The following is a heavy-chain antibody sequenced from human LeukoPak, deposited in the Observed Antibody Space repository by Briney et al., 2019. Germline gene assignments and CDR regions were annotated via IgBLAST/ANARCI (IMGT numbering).Heavy chain of an antibody. D-gene: IGHD3-3*01. V-gene: IGHV4-39*01. CDR2: IYYSGNT. Sequence: PSETLSLTCTVSGGSLSGSPNYWGWFRQPPGKGLEWIGTIYYSGNTYYNPSLKSRVTISVDTSKNHFSLKLSSVTAADTAVYYCARHLLRFLDFWGQRTLVTVSS. CDR3: ARHLLRFLDF. CDR1: GGSLSGSPNY. J-gene: IGHJ4*02.